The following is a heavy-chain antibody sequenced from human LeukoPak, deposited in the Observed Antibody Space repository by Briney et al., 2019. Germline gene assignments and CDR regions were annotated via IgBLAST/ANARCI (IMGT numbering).Heavy chain of an antibody. J-gene: IGHJ4*02. CDR1: GFTFSNAW. CDR2: IKSKTDGGTT. V-gene: IGHV3-15*01. CDR3: TTDPRYGGIRPADY. Sequence: PGGSLRLSCAASGFTFSNAWMSWVRQAPGKGLEWVGRIKSKTDGGTTDYAAPVKGRLTISRDDSKNTLYLQMNSLKTEDTAVYYCTTDPRYGGIRPADYWGQGTLVTVSS. D-gene: IGHD4-23*01.